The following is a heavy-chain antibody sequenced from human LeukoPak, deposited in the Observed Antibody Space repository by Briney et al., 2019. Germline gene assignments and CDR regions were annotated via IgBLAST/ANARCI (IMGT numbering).Heavy chain of an antibody. D-gene: IGHD3-16*01. CDR2: IKQDGSEK. V-gene: IGHV3-7*03. J-gene: IGHJ6*03. Sequence: PGGSLRLSCVASGFTFSSRDGMTRARQAPGKGLEWVANIKQDGSEKNYVDSVKGRFTISRDNAKNSLYLQMNSLRAEDMALYYCAKGGGGRLIYYYYMDVWGKGTTVTVSS. CDR1: GFTFSSRDG. CDR3: AKGGGGRLIYYYYMDV.